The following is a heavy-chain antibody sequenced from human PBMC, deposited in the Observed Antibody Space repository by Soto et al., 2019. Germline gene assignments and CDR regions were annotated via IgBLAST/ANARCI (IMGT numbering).Heavy chain of an antibody. CDR3: ARDTYPIVVVVAATLPDY. Sequence: QVQLVESGGGVVQPGRSLRLSCAASGFTFSSYAMHWVRQAPGKGLEWVAVISYDGSNKYYADSVKGRFTISRDNSKNTLYLQMNSLRAEDTAVYYCARDTYPIVVVVAATLPDYWGQGTLVTVSS. CDR1: GFTFSSYA. CDR2: ISYDGSNK. J-gene: IGHJ4*02. V-gene: IGHV3-30-3*01. D-gene: IGHD2-15*01.